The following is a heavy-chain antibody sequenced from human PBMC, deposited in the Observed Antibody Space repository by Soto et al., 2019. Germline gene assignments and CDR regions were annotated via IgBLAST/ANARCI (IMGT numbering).Heavy chain of an antibody. V-gene: IGHV1-18*01. CDR2: ISAYNGNT. CDR1: GYSFTTYG. J-gene: IGHJ6*02. CDR3: AREGPAPYYYYGMDV. Sequence: QVQLVQSGGEVKKPGASVKVSCKTSGYSFTTYGISWVRQAPGQGLEWMGWISAYNGNTYYAQKLQGRVTMTTDTSTSTAYMELRSVRSDDTAVYYCAREGPAPYYYYGMDVWGQGSTVTVSS.